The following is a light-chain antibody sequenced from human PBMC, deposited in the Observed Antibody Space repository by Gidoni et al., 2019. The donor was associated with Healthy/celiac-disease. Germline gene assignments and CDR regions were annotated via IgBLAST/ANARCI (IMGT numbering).Light chain of an antibody. Sequence: QSALTQPASVSGSPGQSITISCTGTSSDVGGYNYVSWYQQHPGNAPKLMIYEVSNRPSGVSNRFSGSKSGNTASLTLSGLQAEDEADYYCSSYTSSSTLVVFGGGTKLTVX. CDR3: SSYTSSSTLVV. CDR1: SSDVGGYNY. CDR2: EVS. V-gene: IGLV2-14*01. J-gene: IGLJ2*01.